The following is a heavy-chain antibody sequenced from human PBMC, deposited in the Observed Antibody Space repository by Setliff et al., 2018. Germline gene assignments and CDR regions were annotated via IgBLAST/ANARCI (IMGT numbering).Heavy chain of an antibody. CDR2: IHYTGST. V-gene: IGHV4-59*12. Sequence: PSETLSLTCAVYGGSFSGYYWAWIRQTPGKGLEWIGYIHYTGSTNYNPSLETRVTISLDTSKNQFSLKLNSVTAADMAVYYCAREQWLDPPGYYYMDVWAKGTTVTVSS. CDR3: AREQWLDPPGYYYMDV. CDR1: GGSFSGYY. J-gene: IGHJ6*03. D-gene: IGHD6-19*01.